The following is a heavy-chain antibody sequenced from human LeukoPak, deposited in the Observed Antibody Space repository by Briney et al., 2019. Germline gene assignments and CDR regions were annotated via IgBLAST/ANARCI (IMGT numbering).Heavy chain of an antibody. CDR3: AKDQEDYYYDSSDSPLDY. J-gene: IGHJ4*02. V-gene: IGHV3-30*18. D-gene: IGHD3-22*01. Sequence: GGSLRLSCAASGFTFSSYGMHWVRQALGKGLEWVAVISYDGSNKYYADSVKGRFTISRDNSKNTLYLQMNSLRAEDTAVYYCAKDQEDYYYDSSDSPLDYWGQGTLVTVSS. CDR2: ISYDGSNK. CDR1: GFTFSSYG.